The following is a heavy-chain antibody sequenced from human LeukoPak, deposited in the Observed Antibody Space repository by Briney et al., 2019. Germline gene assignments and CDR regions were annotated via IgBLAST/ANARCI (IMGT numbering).Heavy chain of an antibody. CDR3: ARTYRSGYYVDGYGMDV. CDR1: GYTFTGYY. D-gene: IGHD3-22*01. V-gene: IGHV1-8*03. CDR2: MNPNSGNT. Sequence: ASVKVSCKASGYTFTGYYMYWVRQAPGQGLEWMGWMNPNSGNTGYAQKFQGRVTITRNTSISTAYMELSSLRSEDTAVYYCARTYRSGYYVDGYGMDVWGQGTTVTVSS. J-gene: IGHJ6*02.